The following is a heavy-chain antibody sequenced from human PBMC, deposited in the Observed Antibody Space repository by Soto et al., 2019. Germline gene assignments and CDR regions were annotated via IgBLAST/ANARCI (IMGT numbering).Heavy chain of an antibody. CDR1: GFTFSSFA. Sequence: QVQLVESGGGVVQPGRSLRLSCAASGFTFSSFAMHWVRQAPGKGLEWLAVISSDVVNYYYAESVKGGFTISRDSSKNTLYLQTNSLRKEDTAVYYCARRGAWTPEGLGYWAQGTLVTVSS. J-gene: IGHJ4*02. CDR3: ARRGAWTPEGLGY. D-gene: IGHD2-15*01. CDR2: ISSDVVNY. V-gene: IGHV3-30-3*01.